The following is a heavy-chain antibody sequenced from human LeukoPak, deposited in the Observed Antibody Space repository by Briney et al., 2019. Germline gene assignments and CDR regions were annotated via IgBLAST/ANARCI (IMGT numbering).Heavy chain of an antibody. Sequence: ASVKVSCTASGYTFTSYDINWVRQATGQGLEWMGWMNPNSGNTGYAQKFQGRVTMTRNTSISTAYMELSSLRSEDTAVYYCARSGYDYNWFDPWGQGTLVTVSS. CDR2: MNPNSGNT. CDR1: GYTFTSYD. D-gene: IGHD5-12*01. V-gene: IGHV1-8*01. J-gene: IGHJ5*02. CDR3: ARSGYDYNWFDP.